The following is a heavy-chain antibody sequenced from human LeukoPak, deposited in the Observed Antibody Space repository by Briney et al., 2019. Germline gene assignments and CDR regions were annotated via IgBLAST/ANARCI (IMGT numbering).Heavy chain of an antibody. Sequence: SETLSLTCTVSGGSISSSSYYWGWIRQPPGKGLEWIGSIYYSGSTYYNPSLKSRVTISVDTSKNQFSLKLSSVTAADTAVYYCASSITTLGGFDAFDIWGQGTMVTVSS. CDR1: GGSISSSSYY. V-gene: IGHV4-39*07. CDR3: ASSITTLGGFDAFDI. D-gene: IGHD3-10*02. CDR2: IYYSGST. J-gene: IGHJ3*02.